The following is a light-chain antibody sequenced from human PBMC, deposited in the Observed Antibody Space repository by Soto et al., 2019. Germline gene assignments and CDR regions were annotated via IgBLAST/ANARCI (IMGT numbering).Light chain of an antibody. CDR3: QQTSSFPLT. J-gene: IGKJ4*01. CDR1: QGLVNW. V-gene: IGKV1-12*01. Sequence: DIQVTQSPSSVSASVGDRVTITCRASQGLVNWLAWYQQKPGKAPKLLIYAASSFQSGVPSRFSGSGSGTDFTLTISSMQPEDFATYYCQQTSSFPLTFVGGTKMEIK. CDR2: AAS.